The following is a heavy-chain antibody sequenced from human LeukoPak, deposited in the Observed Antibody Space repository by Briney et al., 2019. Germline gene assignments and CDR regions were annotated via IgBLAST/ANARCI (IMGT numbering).Heavy chain of an antibody. CDR1: GYTFTDYY. V-gene: IGHV1-2*02. CDR3: ARSREWLRLLADY. D-gene: IGHD5-12*01. CDR2: INPNSGGT. J-gene: IGHJ4*02. Sequence: ASVKVSCKASGYTFTDYYMYWVRQAPGQGLEWMGWINPNSGGTNYAQKFQGRVTMTRETSISTAYMELSRLRSDDTAVYYCARSREWLRLLADYWGQGTLVTVSS.